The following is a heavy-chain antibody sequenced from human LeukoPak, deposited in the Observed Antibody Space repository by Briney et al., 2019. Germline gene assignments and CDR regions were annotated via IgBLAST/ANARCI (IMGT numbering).Heavy chain of an antibody. CDR2: IYTSGST. D-gene: IGHD2-15*01. CDR3: AREVAAYDAFDI. CDR1: GGSISSYY. V-gene: IGHV4-4*09. Sequence: SETLSLTCTVSGGSISSYYWSWIRQPPGKGLEWIGYIYTSGSTNYNPSLKSRVTISVDTSKNQFSLKLSSVTAADTAVYYCAREVAAYDAFDIWGQGTMVTVSS. J-gene: IGHJ3*02.